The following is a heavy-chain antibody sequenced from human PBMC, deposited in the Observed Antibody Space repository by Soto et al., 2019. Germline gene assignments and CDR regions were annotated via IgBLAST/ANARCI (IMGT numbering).Heavy chain of an antibody. Sequence: QVQLQESGPGLVKPSETLSLTCTVSGGSVSSGNYYWTWIRQPPEKGLEWIGHIYYSGTTNYNPSHKSRVTISLDMSKNQFSLKLSSVTAADTAVYYCAREYHPWGQGTLVTVSS. V-gene: IGHV4-61*01. CDR3: AREYHP. CDR2: IYYSGTT. J-gene: IGHJ5*02. CDR1: GGSVSSGNYY. D-gene: IGHD2-2*01.